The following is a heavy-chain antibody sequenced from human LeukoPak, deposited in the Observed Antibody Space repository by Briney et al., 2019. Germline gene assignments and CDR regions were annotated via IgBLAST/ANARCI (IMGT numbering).Heavy chain of an antibody. Sequence: ASVKVSCKASGYTFTDYYIHWVRQAPGQGLEWMGWINPNSGGTNYAQKFQGRATMTRDTSISTAYMELSSLRSDDTAVYYCARDRGLTSIAASAWGQGTLVTVSS. D-gene: IGHD6-6*01. J-gene: IGHJ5*02. CDR3: ARDRGLTSIAASA. CDR1: GYTFTDYY. V-gene: IGHV1-2*02. CDR2: INPNSGGT.